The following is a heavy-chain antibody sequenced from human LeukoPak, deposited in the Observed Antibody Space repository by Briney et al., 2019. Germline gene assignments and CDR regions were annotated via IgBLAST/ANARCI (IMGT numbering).Heavy chain of an antibody. CDR2: IYWDEDK. D-gene: IGHD2-2*01. CDR1: GFSLRTGGVG. V-gene: IGHV2-5*02. Sequence: SGPTLVKPPRTLTLTCTFSGFSLRTGGVGVGWIRQPPGKALEWLALIYWDEDKRYSPSLKSRLTITKDTSKNQVVLTLTNMDPVDTATYYCAHFGFKGYCSSTSCYAANAFDLWGQGTLVTVSS. CDR3: AHFGFKGYCSSTSCYAANAFDL. J-gene: IGHJ3*01.